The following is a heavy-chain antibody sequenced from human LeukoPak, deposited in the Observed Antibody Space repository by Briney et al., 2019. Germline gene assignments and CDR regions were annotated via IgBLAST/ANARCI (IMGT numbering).Heavy chain of an antibody. Sequence: GGSLRLSCAASGFTFSSYGMHWVRQAPGKGLEWVAVMWYGGTDEYYADSVKGRFSISRDNSKNMLYLQMNSLRAEDTAIYYCARGLYCTSSSCYFGGGNFYYYMDVWGRGTTVTVSS. V-gene: IGHV3-33*01. CDR1: GFTFSSYG. CDR3: ARGLYCTSSSCYFGGGNFYYYMDV. J-gene: IGHJ6*03. D-gene: IGHD2-2*01. CDR2: MWYGGTDE.